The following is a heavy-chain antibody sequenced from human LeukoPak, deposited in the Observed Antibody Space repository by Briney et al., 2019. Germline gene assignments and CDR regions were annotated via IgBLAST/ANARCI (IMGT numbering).Heavy chain of an antibody. D-gene: IGHD3-22*01. CDR2: IYHSGST. J-gene: IGHJ5*02. V-gene: IGHV4-38-2*02. Sequence: SETLSLTCTVSGYSISSGYYWGWIRQPPGKGLEWIGSIYHSGSTNYNPSLKSRVTISVDTSKNQFSLKLSSVTAADTAVYYCAREGEVVILSTPGWFDPWGQGTLVTVSS. CDR1: GYSISSGYY. CDR3: AREGEVVILSTPGWFDP.